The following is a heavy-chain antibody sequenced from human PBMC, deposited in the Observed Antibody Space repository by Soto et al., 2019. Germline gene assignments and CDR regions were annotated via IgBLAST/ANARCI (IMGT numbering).Heavy chain of an antibody. D-gene: IGHD6-19*01. CDR3: ARGEAGVAGPTWFDP. J-gene: IGHJ5*02. V-gene: IGHV4-31*03. CDR1: DASSSTATFY. CDR2: IYYSGSA. Sequence: LSLTCTGSDASSSTATFYWIRQLPGEALEWIGYIYYSGSAYYNSSLRSRATLSLDTSKSEFSLTLTSLTAADTAVYYCARGEAGVAGPTWFDPWGQGTLVTVSS.